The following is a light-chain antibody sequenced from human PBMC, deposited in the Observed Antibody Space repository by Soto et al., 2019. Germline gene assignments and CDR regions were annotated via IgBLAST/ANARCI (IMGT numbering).Light chain of an antibody. V-gene: IGKV1-33*01. J-gene: IGKJ3*01. CDR3: QQYDNLLFT. Sequence: DIQMTQSPSSLSASVGDRVTITCQASQDISNYLNWYQQKPGKAPKLLIYDASNLETGVPSRFSASGSGTDFTITISILQPEDITTYYCQQYDNLLFTFGPGTKVDIK. CDR2: DAS. CDR1: QDISNY.